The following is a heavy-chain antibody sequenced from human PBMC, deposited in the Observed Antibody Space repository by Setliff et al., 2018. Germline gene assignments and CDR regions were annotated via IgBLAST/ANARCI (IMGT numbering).Heavy chain of an antibody. CDR3: AIPGYGDYFGYFRN. D-gene: IGHD4-17*01. CDR1: GGSISGSGYY. CDR2: IYYSGST. V-gene: IGHV4-39*01. Sequence: PSETLSLTCTVSGGSISGSGYYWGWIRQPPGKGLEWIGTIYYSGSTYYNPSLKSRVTISVDTSKNQFSLEVHSLTVADTAVYYCAIPGYGDYFGYFRNWSQGTLVTVSS. J-gene: IGHJ1*01.